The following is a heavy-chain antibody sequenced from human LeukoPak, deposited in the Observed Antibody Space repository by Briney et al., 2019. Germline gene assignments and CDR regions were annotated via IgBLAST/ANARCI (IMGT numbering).Heavy chain of an antibody. CDR2: IYYSGST. J-gene: IGHJ5*02. CDR3: ARTLRYSYNWFDP. V-gene: IGHV4-31*03. CDR1: GGSISSGGYY. D-gene: IGHD2-21*01. Sequence: PSQTLSLTCTVSGGSISSGGYYWSWIRQHPGKGLEWIGYIYYSGSTYYNPSLKSRVTISVDTSKNQFSLKLSSVTAADTAVYYCARTLRYSYNWFDPWGQGTLVTVSS.